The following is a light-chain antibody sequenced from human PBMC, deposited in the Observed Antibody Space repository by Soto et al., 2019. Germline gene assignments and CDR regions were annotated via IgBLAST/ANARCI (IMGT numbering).Light chain of an antibody. Sequence: QSVLTQPPSASGTPGQRVTISCSGSSSNIGSNYVYWYQQLPGTAPTLLIYSNNQRPSGVPDRFSGSKSGTSASLAISGLRSEDEADYYCAAWDDSLSGDVFGTGTKGTVL. V-gene: IGLV1-47*02. J-gene: IGLJ1*01. CDR3: AAWDDSLSGDV. CDR2: SNN. CDR1: SSNIGSNY.